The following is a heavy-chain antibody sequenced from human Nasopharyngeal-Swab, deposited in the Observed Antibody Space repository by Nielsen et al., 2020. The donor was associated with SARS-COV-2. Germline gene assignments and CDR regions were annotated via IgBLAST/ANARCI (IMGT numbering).Heavy chain of an antibody. D-gene: IGHD6-19*01. CDR2: ISAYNGNT. CDR1: GYTFTSYD. V-gene: IGHV1-18*04. CDR3: AKGIAVADAFDI. Sequence: ASVKVSCKASGYTFTSYDISWVRQAPGQGLEWMGWISAYNGNTNYAQKLQGRVTMTTDTSTSTAYMELRSLRSDDTAVYYCAKGIAVADAFDIWGQGTMVTVSS. J-gene: IGHJ3*02.